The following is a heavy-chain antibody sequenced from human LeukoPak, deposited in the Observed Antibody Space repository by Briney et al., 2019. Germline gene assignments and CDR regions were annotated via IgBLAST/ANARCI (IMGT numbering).Heavy chain of an antibody. CDR3: ARDPLGYDSSGYLDY. J-gene: IGHJ4*02. V-gene: IGHV3-33*01. Sequence: PGGSLRLSCAASGFTFSSYGMHWVRQAPGKGLEWVAVIWYDGSNKYYADSVKGRFTISRDNSKNTLYLQMNSLRAEDTAVYYCARDPLGYDSSGYLDYWGQGTLVTVSS. D-gene: IGHD3-22*01. CDR1: GFTFSSYG. CDR2: IWYDGSNK.